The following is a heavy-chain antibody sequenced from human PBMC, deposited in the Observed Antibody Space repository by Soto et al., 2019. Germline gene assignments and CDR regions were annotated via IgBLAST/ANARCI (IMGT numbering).Heavy chain of an antibody. D-gene: IGHD3-22*01. CDR1: GGTFSSYT. CDR3: ARASSSGSYYCYGMDV. Sequence: QVQLVHSGAEVKKPGSSVKVSCKASGGTFSSYTISWVRQAPGQGLEWMGRIIPILGIANYAQKFQGRGTITADKSTSTADMELSSLRSEDTAVYYCARASSSGSYYCYGMDVWGQGTTVTVSS. CDR2: IIPILGIA. J-gene: IGHJ6*02. V-gene: IGHV1-69*02.